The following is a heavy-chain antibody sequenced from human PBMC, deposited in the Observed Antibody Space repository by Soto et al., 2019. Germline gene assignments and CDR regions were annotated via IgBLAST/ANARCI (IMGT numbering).Heavy chain of an antibody. V-gene: IGHV4-39*01. CDR2: IYYSGRT. CDR3: ARLLHGVRLELWFDP. Sequence: SETLSLTCTVSAGSISNINYYWGWIRQPPGKGLEWIGNIYYSGRTNYNPSLKSRVTISVDSSKNQFSLKLSSVTATDTAVYYCARLLHGVRLELWFDPWGQGTLVTVSS. CDR1: AGSISNINYY. J-gene: IGHJ5*02. D-gene: IGHD1-26*01.